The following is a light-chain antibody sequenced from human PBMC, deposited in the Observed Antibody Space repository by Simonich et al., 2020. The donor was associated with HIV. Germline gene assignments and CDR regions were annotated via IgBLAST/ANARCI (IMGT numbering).Light chain of an antibody. CDR3: QQYYYTPLFT. J-gene: IGKJ3*01. V-gene: IGKV1-NL1*01. CDR2: AAS. CDR1: QVISNS. Sequence: DIHMTQSPSSLSASVGDRVTITCPASQVISNSLAWYQQKPGKAPKLLLYAASRLESGVPSRFSGSGSGTDYTLTISSLQPEDFATYYCQQYYYTPLFTFGPGTKVDIK.